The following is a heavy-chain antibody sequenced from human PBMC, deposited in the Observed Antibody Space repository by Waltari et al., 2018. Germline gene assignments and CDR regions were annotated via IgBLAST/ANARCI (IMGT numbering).Heavy chain of an antibody. CDR3: ANGKLRYYDHPGAFDI. Sequence: EVQLVESGGGLIQPGGSLRLSCAASGFTVSSNYMSWVRQAPGKGLEGVSVIYRGGSSYYADSVKGRFTISRDNSKNTLYLQMNSLRAEDTAVYYCANGKLRYYDHPGAFDIWGQGTMVTVSS. CDR1: GFTVSSNY. D-gene: IGHD3-22*01. V-gene: IGHV3-53*01. CDR2: IYRGGSS. J-gene: IGHJ3*02.